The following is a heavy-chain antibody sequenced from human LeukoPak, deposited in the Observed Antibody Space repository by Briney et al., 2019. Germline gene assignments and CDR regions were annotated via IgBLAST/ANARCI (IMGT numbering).Heavy chain of an antibody. CDR1: GGSISSYY. J-gene: IGHJ4*02. CDR3: ARVSKSGTAFDY. Sequence: PSETLSLTCTVSGGSISSYYWSWIRQPPGKGLEWIGYIYYSGSTNYNPSLKSRVTISVDTSKNQFSLKLSSVTAADTAVYYCARVSKSGTAFDYWGQGTLVTVSS. V-gene: IGHV4-59*01. D-gene: IGHD2-8*02. CDR2: IYYSGST.